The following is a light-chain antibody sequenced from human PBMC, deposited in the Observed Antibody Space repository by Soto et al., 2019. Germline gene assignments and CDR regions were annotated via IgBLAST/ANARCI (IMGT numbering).Light chain of an antibody. V-gene: IGKV3-15*01. CDR2: GAS. Sequence: EIMMTQSPATLSVSQGERATLSCRASQSVSSNLAWYQQKPGQAPRLLIYGASTRATGIPARFSGSGSGTEFTLTISSLQSEDFAVYYCQQYNNWPTWTFGQGTKVDIK. J-gene: IGKJ1*01. CDR1: QSVSSN. CDR3: QQYNNWPTWT.